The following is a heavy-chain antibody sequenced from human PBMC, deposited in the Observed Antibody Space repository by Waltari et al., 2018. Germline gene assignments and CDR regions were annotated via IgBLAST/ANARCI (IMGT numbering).Heavy chain of an antibody. J-gene: IGHJ4*02. V-gene: IGHV4-4*09. CDR3: ASTPHCGGDCYYLDY. CDR1: GGSISSYY. Sequence: QVQLQESGPGLVKPSETLSLTCTVSGGSISSYYWSWIRQPPGKGLEWIGYIYTSGITNYNPPLKSRVTISVDTSKNQFSLKLSSVTAADTAVYYCASTPHCGGDCYYLDYWGQGTLVTVSS. D-gene: IGHD2-21*01. CDR2: IYTSGIT.